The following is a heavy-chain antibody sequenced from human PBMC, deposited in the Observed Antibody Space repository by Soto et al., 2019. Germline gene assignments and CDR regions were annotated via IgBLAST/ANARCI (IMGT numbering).Heavy chain of an antibody. J-gene: IGHJ4*02. CDR1: GYVFSSYG. CDR3: ARDAAAGTTWGNTGRPKYYFDY. CDR2: INPSGGST. Sequence: ASVKVSCKASGYVFSSYGINWVRQAPGQGLEWMGIINPSGGSTSYAQKFQGRVTMTRDTSTSTVYMELSSLRSEDTAVYYCARDAAAGTTWGNTGRPKYYFDYWGQGTLVTVSS. D-gene: IGHD6-19*01. V-gene: IGHV1-46*01.